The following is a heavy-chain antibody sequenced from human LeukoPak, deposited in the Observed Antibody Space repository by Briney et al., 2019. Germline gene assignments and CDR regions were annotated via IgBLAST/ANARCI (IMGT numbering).Heavy chain of an antibody. D-gene: IGHD6-13*01. CDR3: ARCGRSSSWYDTFYYYYYYMDV. V-gene: IGHV3-48*03. CDR1: GFTFSSYE. CDR2: ISNSGTTI. J-gene: IGHJ6*03. Sequence: PGGSLRLSCAASGFTFSSYEMNWVRQAPGKGLEWISYISNSGTTIYYADSVKGRFTISRDNAKNSLYLQMNSLRAEDTAVYYCARCGRSSSWYDTFYYYYYYMDVWGKGTTVTVSS.